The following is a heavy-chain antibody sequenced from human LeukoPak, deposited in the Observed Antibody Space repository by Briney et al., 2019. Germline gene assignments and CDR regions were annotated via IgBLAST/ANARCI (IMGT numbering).Heavy chain of an antibody. CDR2: IYHSGST. J-gene: IGHJ3*02. V-gene: IGHV4-4*02. D-gene: IGHD1-26*01. CDR1: GGSISSSNW. Sequence: SETLSLTCTVSGGSISSSNWWSWVRQPPGKGLEWIGEIYHSGSTNYNPSLKSRVTISVDKSKNQFSLKLSSVTAADTAVYYCARDREGELVAFDIWGQGTMVTVSS. CDR3: ARDREGELVAFDI.